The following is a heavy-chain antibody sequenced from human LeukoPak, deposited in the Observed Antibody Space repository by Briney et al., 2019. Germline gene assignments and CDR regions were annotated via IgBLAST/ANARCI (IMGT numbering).Heavy chain of an antibody. CDR2: IKSNSGGA. D-gene: IGHD3-22*01. CDR1: GYTFTGYY. CDR3: ARARSSAYYFLFDY. Sequence: ASVKVSCKASGYTFTGYYMHWVRQAPGQGLAWMGWIKSNSGGANYAQKFQGRVTMTRDTSISTAYMELSRLTSDDTAVYFCARARSSAYYFLFDYGGQGTLVTVSS. V-gene: IGHV1-2*02. J-gene: IGHJ4*02.